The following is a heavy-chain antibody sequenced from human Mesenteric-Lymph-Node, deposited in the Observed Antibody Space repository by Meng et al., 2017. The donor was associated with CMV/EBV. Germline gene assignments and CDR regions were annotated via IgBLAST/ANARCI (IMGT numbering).Heavy chain of an antibody. CDR1: GYIFTDYY. CDR3: ARAVVIPVASPWFDP. Sequence: ASVKVSCKASGYIFTDYYIHWVRQAPGQGLEWLGCINPNIGDRNYAQKFQGRVTMTSDTSISTVYMELTRLRPDDTAVYYCARAVVIPVASPWFDPWGQGTLVTVSS. J-gene: IGHJ5*02. D-gene: IGHD2-2*01. V-gene: IGHV1-2*02. CDR2: INPNIGDR.